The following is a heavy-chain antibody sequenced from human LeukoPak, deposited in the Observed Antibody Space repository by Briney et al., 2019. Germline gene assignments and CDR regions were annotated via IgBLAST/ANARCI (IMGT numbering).Heavy chain of an antibody. D-gene: IGHD1-1*01. CDR2: IQYDGSVQ. J-gene: IGHJ4*02. CDR3: VKGGNWNDRGGYYFDH. CDR1: GLTFSSYV. V-gene: IGHV3-30*02. Sequence: GGSLRLSCAASGLTFSSYVMHWVRQAPGKGVEYVALIQYDGSVQYYADSAKGRFTISRDDSKNTLCLQMNSMRFEDTAVYYCVKGGNWNDRGGYYFDHWGQGILVTVSS.